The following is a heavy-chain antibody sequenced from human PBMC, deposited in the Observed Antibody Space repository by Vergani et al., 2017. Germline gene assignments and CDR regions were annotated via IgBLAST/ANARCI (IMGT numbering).Heavy chain of an antibody. CDR2: IYSGGST. J-gene: IGHJ4*02. CDR1: GFTFSNAW. Sequence: EVQLVESGGGLVKPGGSLRLSCAASGFTFSNAWMNWVRQAPGKGLEWVSVIYSGGSTYYADSVKGRFTISRDNSKNTLYLQMNSLRAEDTAVYYCARGWALWGQGTLVTVSS. V-gene: IGHV3-53*01. D-gene: IGHD1-26*01. CDR3: ARGWAL.